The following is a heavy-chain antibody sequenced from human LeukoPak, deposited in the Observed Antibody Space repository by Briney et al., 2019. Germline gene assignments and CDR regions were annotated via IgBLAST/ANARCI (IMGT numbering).Heavy chain of an antibody. V-gene: IGHV4-34*01. Sequence: SSETLSPTCAVYGGSFSGYYWSWIRQPPGKGLEWIGEINHSGSTNYNPSLKSRVTISVDTSKNQFSLKPSSVTAADTAVYYCARRGRYFDWLQHWGQGTLVTVSS. CDR3: ARRGRYFDWLQH. J-gene: IGHJ1*01. CDR2: INHSGST. CDR1: GGSFSGYY. D-gene: IGHD3-9*01.